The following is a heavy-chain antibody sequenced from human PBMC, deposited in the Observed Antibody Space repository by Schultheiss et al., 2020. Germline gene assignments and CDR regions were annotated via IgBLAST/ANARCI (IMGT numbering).Heavy chain of an antibody. D-gene: IGHD6-19*01. CDR1: GGSISSYY. CDR2: IYYSGST. Sequence: AETMSLTCTVSGGSISSYYWSWIRQPPGKGLEWIGYIYYSGSTNYNPSLKSRVTISVDTSKNQFFLKLSSVTAADTAVYYCARVRTSGWLIDYWGQGTLVTVSS. J-gene: IGHJ4*02. V-gene: IGHV4-59*08. CDR3: ARVRTSGWLIDY.